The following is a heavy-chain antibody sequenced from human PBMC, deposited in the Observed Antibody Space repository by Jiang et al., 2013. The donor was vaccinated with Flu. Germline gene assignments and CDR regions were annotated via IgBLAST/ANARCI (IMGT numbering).Heavy chain of an antibody. V-gene: IGHV3-23*01. CDR3: AKLVYCSSTSCYRWAGMDV. D-gene: IGHD2-2*01. J-gene: IGHJ6*02. Sequence: RLSCAASGFTFSSYAMSWVRQAPGKGLEWVSAISGSGGSTYYADSVKGRFTISRDNSKNTLYLQMNSLRAEDTAVYYCAKLVYCSSTSCYRWAGMDVWGQGTTVTVSS. CDR2: ISGSGGST. CDR1: GFTFSSYA.